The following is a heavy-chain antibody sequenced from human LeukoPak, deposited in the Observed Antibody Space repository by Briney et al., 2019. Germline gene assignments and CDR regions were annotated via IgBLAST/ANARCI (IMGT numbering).Heavy chain of an antibody. D-gene: IGHD3-3*01. J-gene: IGHJ4*02. CDR3: ARDQLTETSSG. V-gene: IGHV3-53*01. CDR1: GFIVSSTY. CDR2: LYRDGST. Sequence: GGSLRLSCAASGFIVSSTYMSWVRQAPGKGLEWVSVLYRDGSTYYADSVKGRFTISRDNSKNTLYLHMSSLRTEDTTTYYCARDQLTETSSGWGQGTLVTVSS.